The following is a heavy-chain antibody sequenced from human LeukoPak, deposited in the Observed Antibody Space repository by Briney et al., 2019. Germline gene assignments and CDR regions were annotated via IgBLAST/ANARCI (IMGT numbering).Heavy chain of an antibody. D-gene: IGHD4-17*01. CDR1: GYTFTSYG. V-gene: IGHV1-18*01. CDR3: ARDHNTDYGDYAYDY. CDR2: ISAYNGNT. Sequence: ASVKVSCKASGYTFTSYGISWVRQAPGQGLEWMGWISAYNGNTNYAQKLQGRVTMTTDSSTSTAYMELRSLRSDDTAVYYCARDHNTDYGDYAYDYWGQGTLVTVSS. J-gene: IGHJ4*02.